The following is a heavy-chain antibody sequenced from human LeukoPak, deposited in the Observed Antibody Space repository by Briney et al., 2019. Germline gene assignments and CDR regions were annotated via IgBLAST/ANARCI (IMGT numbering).Heavy chain of an antibody. CDR2: ILNDGSNT. Sequence: GGSLRLSCATSGFIFSHHAMXXXXXXXXRXXXXVXXILNDGSNTXFXGSVKGRXXXXRXXSXXXXYLQMTSLRPEDTAVYHCARSGSTSLDTWGQGTLVTVSS. J-gene: IGHJ5*02. D-gene: IGHD1-26*01. CDR3: ARSGSTSLDT. V-gene: IGHV3-30*01. CDR1: GFIFSHHA.